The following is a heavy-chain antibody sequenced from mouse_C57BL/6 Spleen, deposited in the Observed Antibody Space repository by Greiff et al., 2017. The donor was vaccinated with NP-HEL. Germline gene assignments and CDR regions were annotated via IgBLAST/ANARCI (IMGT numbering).Heavy chain of an antibody. D-gene: IGHD1-1*01. CDR3: ARQSYHYWYFDV. J-gene: IGHJ1*03. CDR1: GYTFTDYN. Sequence: EVQLQQSGPELVKPGASVKIPCKASGYTFTDYNMDWVKQSHGKSLEWIGDINPNNGGTIYNQKFKGKATLTVDKSSSTAYMELRSLTSEDTAVYYCARQSYHYWYFDVWGTGTTVTVSS. CDR2: INPNNGGT. V-gene: IGHV1-18*01.